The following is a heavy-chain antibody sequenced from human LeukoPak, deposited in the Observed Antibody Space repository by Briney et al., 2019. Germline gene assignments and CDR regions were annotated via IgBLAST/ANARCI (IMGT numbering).Heavy chain of an antibody. CDR3: ASLLWFGESLPNWFDS. V-gene: IGHV3-74*01. CDR2: VNTDGSTT. D-gene: IGHD3-10*01. CDR1: GFTFSSYW. J-gene: IGHJ5*01. Sequence: GGSLRLSCAASGFTFSSYWMHWVRQAPGKGLVWVSRVNTDGSTTSYADSVKGRFTISRDNAKNTLYLQMSSLRAEDTALYYCASLLWFGESLPNWFDSWGQGTLVTVSS.